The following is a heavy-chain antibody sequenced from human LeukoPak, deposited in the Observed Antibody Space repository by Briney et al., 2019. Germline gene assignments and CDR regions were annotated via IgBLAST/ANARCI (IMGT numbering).Heavy chain of an antibody. V-gene: IGHV3-23*01. J-gene: IGHJ4*02. Sequence: PGGSLRLSCAASGFIFSSYGMSGVRQAPGEGLEWVSGISGSTYTTYYADSVRGRFTISRDNYRNTLHLQMNSLRAEHTAVYYCATDQFNRFCSGGSCSITHDYWGQGTLVTVSS. CDR3: ATDQFNRFCSGGSCSITHDY. CDR2: ISGSTYTT. D-gene: IGHD2-15*01. CDR1: GFIFSSYG.